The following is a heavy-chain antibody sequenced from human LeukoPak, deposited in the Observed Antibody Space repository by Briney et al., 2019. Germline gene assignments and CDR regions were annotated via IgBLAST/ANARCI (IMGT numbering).Heavy chain of an antibody. Sequence: GGSLRLSCAASGFTFSSYAMHWVRQAPGKGLEWVAVISYDGSNKYYADSVKGRFTISRDNSKNTLYLQMNSLRAEDTAVYYCARSIVLMTNVAFDIWGQGTMVTVSS. CDR2: ISYDGSNK. D-gene: IGHD2-8*01. V-gene: IGHV3-30*04. CDR1: GFTFSSYA. J-gene: IGHJ3*02. CDR3: ARSIVLMTNVAFDI.